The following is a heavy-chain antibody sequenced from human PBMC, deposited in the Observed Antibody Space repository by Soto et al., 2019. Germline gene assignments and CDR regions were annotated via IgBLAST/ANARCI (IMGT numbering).Heavy chain of an antibody. CDR2: IYYSGAA. D-gene: IGHD2-21*01. Sequence: SETLSLTCDVSGDSISSSTYYWGWIRQPPGKGLEWLASIYYSGAAYYNPSLRSRVSISVDTSNNHFSLALTSLTAADTAVYFCARLAYSGYFQTWGQGSLVTVSS. CDR3: ARLAYSGYFQT. CDR1: GDSISSSTYY. J-gene: IGHJ1*01. V-gene: IGHV4-39*02.